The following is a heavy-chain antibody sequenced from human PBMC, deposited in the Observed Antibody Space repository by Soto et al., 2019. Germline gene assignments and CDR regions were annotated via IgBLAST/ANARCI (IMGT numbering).Heavy chain of an antibody. D-gene: IGHD2-15*01. CDR2: IIPILGIA. Sequence: SVKVSCKASGGTFSSYTISWVRQAPGQGLEWMGRIIPILGIANYAQKFQGRVTITADKSTSTAYMELSSLRSEDTAVYYCAASLKYCSGGSCIDYWGQGTLVTVSS. J-gene: IGHJ4*02. CDR3: AASLKYCSGGSCIDY. CDR1: GGTFSSYT. V-gene: IGHV1-69*02.